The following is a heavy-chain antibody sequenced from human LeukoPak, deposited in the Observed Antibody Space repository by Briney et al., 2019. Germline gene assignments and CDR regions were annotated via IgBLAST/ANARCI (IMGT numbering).Heavy chain of an antibody. CDR1: GFTVSSNY. CDR3: AKVRQWLVRGYFDY. J-gene: IGHJ4*02. Sequence: GGSLRLSCAASGFTVSSNYMSWVRQAPGKGLEWVSVIYSGGSTYYADSVKGRFTISRDNSKNTLYLQMNSLRAEDTAVYYCAKVRQWLVRGYFDYWGQGTLVTVSS. V-gene: IGHV3-53*01. CDR2: IYSGGST. D-gene: IGHD6-19*01.